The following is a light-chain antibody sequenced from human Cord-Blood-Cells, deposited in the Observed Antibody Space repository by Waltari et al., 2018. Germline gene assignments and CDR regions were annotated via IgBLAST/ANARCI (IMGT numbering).Light chain of an antibody. CDR2: YDS. J-gene: IGKJ1*01. V-gene: IGKV1-5*01. CDR3: QQYNSYPWT. Sequence: DIEMIKSPSTLSAYVGERVTITCRASQSISSWLAWYQQKPGKAPKLLIYYDSSLESGVPSRFSGSGSGTEFTLTISSLQPDDFSTYYCQQYNSYPWTFGQGTKVEIK. CDR1: QSISSW.